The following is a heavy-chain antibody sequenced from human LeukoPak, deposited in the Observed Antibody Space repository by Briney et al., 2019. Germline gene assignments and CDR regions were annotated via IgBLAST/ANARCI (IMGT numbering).Heavy chain of an antibody. V-gene: IGHV4-59*11. J-gene: IGHJ4*02. CDR3: ARAYSSSWLFDY. CDR1: GGSISSHY. D-gene: IGHD6-13*01. CDR2: IYYSGST. Sequence: SETLSLTCTVSGGSISSHYWSWIRQPPGKGLEWIGYIYYSGSTNYNPSLKSRVTISVDTSKNQFSLKLSSVTAADTAVYYCARAYSSSWLFDYWGQGTLVTVSS.